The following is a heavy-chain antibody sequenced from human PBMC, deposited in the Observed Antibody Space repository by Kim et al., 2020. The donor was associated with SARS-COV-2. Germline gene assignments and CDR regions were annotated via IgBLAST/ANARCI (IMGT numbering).Heavy chain of an antibody. CDR3: ARVRGRPREGPDY. Sequence: YAQGFTGRFVFSLDTSVSTAYLQISSLKAEDTAVYYCARVRGRPREGPDYWGQGTLVTVSS. J-gene: IGHJ4*02. V-gene: IGHV7-4-1*02.